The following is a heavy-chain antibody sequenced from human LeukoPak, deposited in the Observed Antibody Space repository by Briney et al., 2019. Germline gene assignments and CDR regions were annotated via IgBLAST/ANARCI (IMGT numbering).Heavy chain of an antibody. D-gene: IGHD3-10*01. J-gene: IGHJ4*02. Sequence: GSLRLSCAASGFSFSTYEMNWVRQAPGKGLEWISYISSSGSTIYYADAVKGRFTISRDNAKNSLYLQMNSLRAEDTAVYYCAKLLMAMVRGVDIDCWGQGTLVTVSS. CDR3: AKLLMAMVRGVDIDC. V-gene: IGHV3-48*03. CDR1: GFSFSTYE. CDR2: ISSSGSTI.